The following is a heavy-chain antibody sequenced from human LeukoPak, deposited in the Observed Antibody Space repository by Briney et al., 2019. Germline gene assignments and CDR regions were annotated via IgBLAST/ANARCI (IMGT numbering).Heavy chain of an antibody. V-gene: IGHV4-39*01. D-gene: IGHD5-18*01. Sequence: SETLSLTCNASGVTINSNNHYWVWIRQPPGKGLEWPGSTNYSGTIFYSPSLNSRVTISVATSGNQFSLRLTSATAADTAVYYCARHPGYSSGWWYFDFWGQGTLVTVS. CDR3: ARHPGYSSGWWYFDF. J-gene: IGHJ4*02. CDR1: GVTINSNNHY. CDR2: TNYSGTI.